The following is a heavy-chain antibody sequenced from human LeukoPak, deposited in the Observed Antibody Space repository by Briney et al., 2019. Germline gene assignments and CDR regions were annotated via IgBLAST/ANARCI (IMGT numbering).Heavy chain of an antibody. Sequence: ASVKVSCKVSGYTLTELSMHWVRQAPGKGLEWMGGFDPEDGETIYAQKFQGRVTMTEDTSTDTAYMVLSSLRSEDTAVYYCATGDLENTMVRGVFPFDYWGQGTLVTVSS. CDR1: GYTLTELS. CDR3: ATGDLENTMVRGVFPFDY. D-gene: IGHD3-10*01. J-gene: IGHJ4*02. CDR2: FDPEDGET. V-gene: IGHV1-24*01.